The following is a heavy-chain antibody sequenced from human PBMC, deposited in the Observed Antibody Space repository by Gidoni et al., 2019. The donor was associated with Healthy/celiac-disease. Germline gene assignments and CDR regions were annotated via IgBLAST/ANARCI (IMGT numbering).Heavy chain of an antibody. Sequence: QVQLVQSGAEVKKPGASVKVSCKASGYTFTSYYMHWGRQAPGQGLEWMGIINPSGGSTSYAQKFQGRVTMTRDTSTSTVYMELSSLRSEDTAVYYCARDQQWLARPWYYFDYWGQGTLVTVSS. J-gene: IGHJ4*02. V-gene: IGHV1-46*01. CDR1: GYTFTSYY. D-gene: IGHD6-19*01. CDR2: INPSGGST. CDR3: ARDQQWLARPWYYFDY.